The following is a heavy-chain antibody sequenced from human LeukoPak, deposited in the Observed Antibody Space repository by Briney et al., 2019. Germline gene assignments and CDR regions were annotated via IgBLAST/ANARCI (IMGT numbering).Heavy chain of an antibody. J-gene: IGHJ4*02. Sequence: ASVNVSCKASGYTFSGTGWYLYWLRQSPGQGLECMGWIYPYTGATHYAQKFQGRVAMTRATSISTAYMELSRMRPDDTAVYYCARDGPAQMVDFDYWGQGTLVTVSS. CDR2: IYPYTGAT. CDR3: ARDGPAQMVDFDY. V-gene: IGHV1-2*02. CDR1: GYTFSGTGWY. D-gene: IGHD3-10*01.